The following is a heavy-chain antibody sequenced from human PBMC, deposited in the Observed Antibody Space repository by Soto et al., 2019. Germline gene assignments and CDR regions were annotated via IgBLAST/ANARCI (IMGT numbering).Heavy chain of an antibody. CDR3: ATAEVDY. Sequence: GAPVRLSCAASGFTFGNSWMHWVRQAPGKGLEWVSRMNSDGSTTDYADSVKGRFTVSRDNAKNTLHLQMISLRAEDTAVYYCATAEVDYWGSGTLVSVS. V-gene: IGHV3-74*01. CDR2: MNSDGSTT. CDR1: GFTFGNSW. J-gene: IGHJ4*02.